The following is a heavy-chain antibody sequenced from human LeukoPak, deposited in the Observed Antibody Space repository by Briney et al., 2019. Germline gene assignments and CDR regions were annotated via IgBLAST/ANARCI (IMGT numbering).Heavy chain of an antibody. CDR2: IWYDGSNK. Sequence: GGSLRLSCAASGFTFSSYGMHWVRQAPGKGLEWVAVIWYDGSNKYYADSVKGRFTISRDNSKNTLYLQMNSLRAEDTAVYYCAKPSQFWSGYSYPTVDFDYWGQGTLVTVSS. V-gene: IGHV3-33*06. CDR1: GFTFSSYG. CDR3: AKPSQFWSGYSYPTVDFDY. D-gene: IGHD3-3*01. J-gene: IGHJ4*02.